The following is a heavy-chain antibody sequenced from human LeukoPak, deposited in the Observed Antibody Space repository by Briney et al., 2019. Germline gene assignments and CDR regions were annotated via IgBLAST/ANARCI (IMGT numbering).Heavy chain of an antibody. J-gene: IGHJ5*02. V-gene: IGHV3-23*01. D-gene: IGHD3-22*01. CDR3: AKGSSGYFADL. CDR1: GFIFNNYG. CDR2: ISNDGGGT. Sequence: SGGSLRLSCAASGFIFNNYGLIWVRQAPGKGLQWVSAISNDGGGTTYADFVKGRFTISRDNSKNTLFLQMNSLRAEDTALYYCAKGSSGYFADLWGQGTLVSVS.